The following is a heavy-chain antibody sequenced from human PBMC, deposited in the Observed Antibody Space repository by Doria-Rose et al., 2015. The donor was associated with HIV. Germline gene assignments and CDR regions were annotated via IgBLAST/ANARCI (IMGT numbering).Heavy chain of an antibody. V-gene: IGHV1-69*01. CDR2: IIPIFGTA. CDR3: ARGEEQWLPRAEYFQH. CDR1: GGTFSSHA. J-gene: IGHJ1*01. D-gene: IGHD6-19*01. Sequence: QVQLVQSGAEVKKPGSSVKVSCKASGGTFSSHAISWVRQAPGQGLEWMGGIIPIFGTANYAQKFQGRVTITADESTSTAYMELSSLRSEDTAVYYCARGEEQWLPRAEYFQHWGQGTLVTVSS.